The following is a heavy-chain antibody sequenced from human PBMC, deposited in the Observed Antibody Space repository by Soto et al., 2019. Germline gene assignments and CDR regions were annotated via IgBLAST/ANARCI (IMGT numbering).Heavy chain of an antibody. CDR1: GFTFSSYG. CDR2: IWYDGSNK. CDR3: MRDLRYYYGMDV. V-gene: IGHV3-33*01. J-gene: IGHJ6*02. Sequence: QVQLVESGGGVVQPGRSLRLSCAASGFTFSSYGMHWVRQAPGKGLEWVAVIWYDGSNKYYADSVKGRFTISRDNSKNTLYLQMNSLRAEDTAVYYCMRDLRYYYGMDVWGQGTTVTVS.